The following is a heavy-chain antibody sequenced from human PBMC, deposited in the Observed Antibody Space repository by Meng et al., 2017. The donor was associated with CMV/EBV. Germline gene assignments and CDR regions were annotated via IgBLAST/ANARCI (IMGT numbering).Heavy chain of an antibody. D-gene: IGHD2-2*01. J-gene: IGHJ4*02. V-gene: IGHV1-2*02. CDR2: INPNSGGT. CDR3: ARVVGDVVVPAATQYYFDY. CDR1: GCTFTGYY. Sequence: ASVKVSCKASGCTFTGYYMHWVRQAPGQGLEWMGWINPNSGGTNYAQKFQGRVTMTRDTSISTAYMELSRLRSDDTAVYYCARVVGDVVVPAATQYYFDYWGQGTLVTVSS.